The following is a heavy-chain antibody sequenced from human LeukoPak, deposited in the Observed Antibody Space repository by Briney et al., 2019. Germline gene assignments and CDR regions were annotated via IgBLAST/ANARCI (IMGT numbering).Heavy chain of an antibody. CDR1: GYSINSGYY. V-gene: IGHV4-38-2*02. Sequence: SETLSLTCTVSGYSINSGYYWGWIRQPPGKGLEWIGNIYHSGSTYYNPSLKSRVTISVDTSKNQFSLKLYSVTAADTAVYYCAGDGSSWTLKYWGQGILVTVSS. D-gene: IGHD6-13*01. CDR2: IYHSGST. J-gene: IGHJ4*02. CDR3: AGDGSSWTLKY.